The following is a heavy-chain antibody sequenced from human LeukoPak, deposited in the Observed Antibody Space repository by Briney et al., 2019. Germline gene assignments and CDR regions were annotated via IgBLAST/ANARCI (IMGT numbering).Heavy chain of an antibody. V-gene: IGHV3-30-3*01. J-gene: IGHJ4*02. D-gene: IGHD3-22*01. CDR1: GFTFSSFA. CDR3: ARDQTYYSDTSGYATHDY. CDR2: ISYDGSDK. Sequence: PGRSLRLSCAASGFTFSSFAIHWVRQAPGKGLEWVAVISYDGSDKYYTDSVKGRFTISRDNSKNTLYLQMSSLRAEDTAVYYCARDQTYYSDTSGYATHDYWGQGTLVTVSS.